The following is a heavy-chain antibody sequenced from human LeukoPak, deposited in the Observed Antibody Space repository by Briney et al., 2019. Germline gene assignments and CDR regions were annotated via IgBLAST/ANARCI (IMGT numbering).Heavy chain of an antibody. J-gene: IGHJ4*02. Sequence: PSETLTLTCTVSGGSITSTSYCGCSRPPAGKVLEWIGTLYYSGKTYSNPSLKSRVTISVDTSKNQFSLKMSSVTAADTAVFYCARGVSDTYDLATGSPLFFFDSSGPGSPVTVSS. D-gene: IGHD3-9*01. CDR2: LYYSGKT. CDR1: GGSITSTSYC. V-gene: IGHV4-39*07. CDR3: ARGVSDTYDLATGSPLFFFDS.